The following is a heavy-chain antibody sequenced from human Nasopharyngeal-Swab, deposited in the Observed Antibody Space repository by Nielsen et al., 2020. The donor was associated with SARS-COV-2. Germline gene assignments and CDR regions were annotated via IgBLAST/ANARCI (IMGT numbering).Heavy chain of an antibody. V-gene: IGHV3-48*02. CDR3: ARDLHSSGYYYVPGHAFEI. D-gene: IGHD3-22*01. J-gene: IGHJ3*02. Sequence: GESLKLSCAASGFTFSSYSMNWVRQAPGKGLEWVSYISSSSSTIYYADSVKGRFTISRDNAKNSLYLQMNSLRDEDTAVYYCARDLHSSGYYYVPGHAFEIWGQGTMVTVSS. CDR1: GFTFSSYS. CDR2: ISSSSSTI.